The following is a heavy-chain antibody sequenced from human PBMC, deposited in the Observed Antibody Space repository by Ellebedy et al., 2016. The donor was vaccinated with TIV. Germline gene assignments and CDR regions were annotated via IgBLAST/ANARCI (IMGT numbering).Heavy chain of an antibody. D-gene: IGHD6-19*01. J-gene: IGHJ4*02. V-gene: IGHV3-11*06. CDR3: ARGRYTYGWPTGGYFDD. Sequence: GGSLRLSCTASGFTFSDYYMTWIRQAPGKGLEWLSYISQRSHFTSYAESVRGRFTVSRDNAENSLFLEMRSLRVEDTATYYCARGRYTYGWPTGGYFDDWGQGTLLTVSS. CDR2: ISQRSHFT. CDR1: GFTFSDYY.